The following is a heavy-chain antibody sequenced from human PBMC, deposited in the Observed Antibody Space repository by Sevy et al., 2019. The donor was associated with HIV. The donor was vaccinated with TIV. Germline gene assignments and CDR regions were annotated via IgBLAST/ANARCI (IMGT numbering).Heavy chain of an antibody. V-gene: IGHV4-39*01. CDR3: ARQSWYTSGSLWFDP. D-gene: IGHD6-19*01. CDR2: IYYTGNT. CDR1: GGSISSTSYY. Sequence: SETLSLTCSVSGGSISSTSYYWGWIRQPPGKGLEWIGTIYYTGNTYYNPSLKSRVTISVDTSKNRFSLKLSSVTAADTAVYYCARQSWYTSGSLWFDPWGQGTLVTVSS. J-gene: IGHJ5*02.